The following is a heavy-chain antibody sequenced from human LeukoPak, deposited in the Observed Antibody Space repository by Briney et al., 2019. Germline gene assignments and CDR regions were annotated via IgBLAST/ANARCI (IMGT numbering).Heavy chain of an antibody. V-gene: IGHV1-2*02. Sequence: ASVKVSCKASGYTFTGYYMHWVRQAPGQGLEWMGWINPNSGGTNYAQMFQGRVTMTRDTSISTAYMELSRLRSDDTAVYYCCGYSYGYYFDYWGQGTLVTVSS. J-gene: IGHJ4*02. CDR1: GYTFTGYY. CDR2: INPNSGGT. CDR3: CGYSYGYYFDY. D-gene: IGHD5-18*01.